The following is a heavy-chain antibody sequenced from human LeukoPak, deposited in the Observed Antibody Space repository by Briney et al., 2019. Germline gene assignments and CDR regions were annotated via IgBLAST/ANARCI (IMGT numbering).Heavy chain of an antibody. Sequence: PGGSLRLSCAASGFTFSSYGMNWVRQAPGKGLEWVSYISSSSSTIYYADSVKGRFTISRDNAKNSLYLQMNSLRAEDTAVYYCARDFWDSSGYYDYWGQGTLVTVSS. CDR1: GFTFSSYG. V-gene: IGHV3-48*01. CDR2: ISSSSSTI. D-gene: IGHD3-22*01. J-gene: IGHJ4*02. CDR3: ARDFWDSSGYYDY.